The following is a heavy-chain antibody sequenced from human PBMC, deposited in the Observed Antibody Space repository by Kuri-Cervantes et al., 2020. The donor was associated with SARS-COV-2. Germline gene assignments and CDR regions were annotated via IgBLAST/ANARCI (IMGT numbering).Heavy chain of an antibody. CDR1: GGTFSSYA. D-gene: IGHD2-2*01. CDR2: IIPIFGTA. V-gene: IGHV1-69*13. J-gene: IGHJ3*02. CDR3: ATALRIVVVPAANLGVDAFDI. Sequence: SVKVSCKASGGTFSSYAISWVRQAPGQGLEWMGRIIPIFGTANYAQKFQGRVTITADGSTSTAYMELSSLRSEDTAVYYCATALRIVVVPAANLGVDAFDIWGQGTMVTVSS.